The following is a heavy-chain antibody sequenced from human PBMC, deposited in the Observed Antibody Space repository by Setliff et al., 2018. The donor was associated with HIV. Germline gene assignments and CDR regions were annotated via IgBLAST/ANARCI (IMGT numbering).Heavy chain of an antibody. CDR1: GYTFTNFG. J-gene: IGHJ3*02. CDR2: INPNSGGT. CDR3: ARGRSRAKDAFDI. Sequence: GASVKVSCKASGYTFTNFGISWVRQAPGQGLEWMGRINPNSGGTNYAQKLQGRVTMTRNTSIATAYMELSNLRSEDTAVYYCARGRSRAKDAFDIWGQGTMVTVSS. D-gene: IGHD6-13*01. V-gene: IGHV1-8*02.